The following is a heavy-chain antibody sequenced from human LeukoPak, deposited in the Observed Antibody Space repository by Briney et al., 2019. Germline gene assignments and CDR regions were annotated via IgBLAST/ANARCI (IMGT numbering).Heavy chain of an antibody. D-gene: IGHD6-19*01. CDR3: ARVAGTGYYYYYMDV. CDR2: IYYSGST. J-gene: IGHJ6*03. V-gene: IGHV4-59*01. Sequence: PSETLSLTCAVYGGSISSYYWSWIRQPPGKGLEWIGYIYYSGSTNYSPSLKSRVTISVDTSKNQFSLKLSSVTAADTAVYYCARVAGTGYYYYYMDVWGKGTTVTVSS. CDR1: GGSISSYY.